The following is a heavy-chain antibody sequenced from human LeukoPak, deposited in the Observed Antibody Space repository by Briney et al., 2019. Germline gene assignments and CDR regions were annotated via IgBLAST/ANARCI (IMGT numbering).Heavy chain of an antibody. D-gene: IGHD5-18*01. CDR2: ISSYNGNT. V-gene: IGHV1-18*01. J-gene: IGHJ4*02. CDR3: ARVWGVDTAVAPEHYLDH. CDR1: GYTFTSYG. Sequence: ASVKVSCKASGYTFTSYGISWVRQAPGQGLEWMGWISSYNGNTNYAQKLQGRVTMTTDTSTTTAYMELRSLRSDDTAVYYCARVWGVDTAVAPEHYLDHWGQGTLVTVSS.